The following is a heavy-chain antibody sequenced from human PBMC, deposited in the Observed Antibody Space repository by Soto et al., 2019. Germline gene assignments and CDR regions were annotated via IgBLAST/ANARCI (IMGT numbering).Heavy chain of an antibody. CDR1: GFTFSGSW. V-gene: IGHV3-74*01. D-gene: IGHD3-10*01. CDR3: ARGILGSGTANDY. J-gene: IGHJ4*02. Sequence: EVQLVESGGGLVQPGGSLRLSCAASGFTFSGSWMHWVRQAPGKGLIWVSRINCDGSGTSYADFVKGRFTISRDNARNTLFLQRNGLRAEDTAVNYCARGILGSGTANDYWGQGTLVTVSS. CDR2: INCDGSGT.